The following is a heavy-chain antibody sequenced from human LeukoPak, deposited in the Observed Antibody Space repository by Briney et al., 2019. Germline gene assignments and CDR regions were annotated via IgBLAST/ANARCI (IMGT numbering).Heavy chain of an antibody. D-gene: IGHD6-13*01. CDR2: INPNSGGP. CDR1: GYTFTDYY. CDR3: ASLLAAAGTLEEFDY. J-gene: IGHJ4*02. V-gene: IGHV1-2*02. Sequence: ASVKVSCKASGYTFTDYYLHWVRQAPGQGLEWMGWINPNSGGPNYAQKFQGRVTMTRDTSTSTAYMELSRLRSDDTAVYYCASLLAAAGTLEEFDYWGQGTLVTVSS.